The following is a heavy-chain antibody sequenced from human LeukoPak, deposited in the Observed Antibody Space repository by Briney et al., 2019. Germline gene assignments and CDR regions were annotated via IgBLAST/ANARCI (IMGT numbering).Heavy chain of an antibody. D-gene: IGHD3-3*01. Sequence: ASVKVSCKASGYTFTSYGISWVRQAPGQGPEWMGWISGYNGNTNYAQKLQGRVTMTTDTSTSTAYMEVRSLRSDDTAVYYCAKDGARITIFGGISKLYYYYGMDVWGQGTTVTVSS. CDR1: GYTFTSYG. J-gene: IGHJ6*02. CDR2: ISGYNGNT. V-gene: IGHV1-18*01. CDR3: AKDGARITIFGGISKLYYYYGMDV.